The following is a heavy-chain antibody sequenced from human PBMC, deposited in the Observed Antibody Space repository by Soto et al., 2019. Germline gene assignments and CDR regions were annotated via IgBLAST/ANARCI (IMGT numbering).Heavy chain of an antibody. CDR2: ISSSSSYT. CDR3: ARDEVYYDSSGYYLPRYFDY. J-gene: IGHJ4*02. Sequence: SLRLSCSASGFTFSDYYMSWIRQAPGKGLEWVSYISSSSSYTNYADSVKGRFTISRDNAKNSLYLQMNSLRAEDTAVYYCARDEVYYDSSGYYLPRYFDYWGQGTLVTVSS. CDR1: GFTFSDYY. D-gene: IGHD3-22*01. V-gene: IGHV3-11*06.